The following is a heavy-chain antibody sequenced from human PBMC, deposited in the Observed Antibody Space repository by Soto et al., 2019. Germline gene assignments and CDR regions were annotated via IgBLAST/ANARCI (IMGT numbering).Heavy chain of an antibody. V-gene: IGHV3-11*01. J-gene: IGHJ4*02. Sequence: GGSLRLSCAASGFTFSDYYMSWIRQAPGKGLEWVSYISSSGSTIYYADSVKGRFTISRDNAKNSLYLQMNRLRAEDTALYYCWSRPRTAGDDSFDHWGQGTLVTVSS. CDR3: WSRPRTAGDDSFDH. CDR2: ISSSGSTI. CDR1: GFTFSDYY. D-gene: IGHD6-13*01.